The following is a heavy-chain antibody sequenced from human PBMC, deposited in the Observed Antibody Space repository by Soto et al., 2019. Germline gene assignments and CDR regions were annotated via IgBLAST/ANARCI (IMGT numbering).Heavy chain of an antibody. J-gene: IGHJ4*02. CDR2: IKSKIDGGTT. D-gene: IGHD3-16*01. V-gene: IGHV3-15*01. CDR1: GLTFSNAW. CDR3: TTELGGASDY. Sequence: EVHLVESGGNLVKPGGSLRVSCAASGLTFSNAWMSWVRQAPGKGLEWVGHIKSKIDGGTTDYAAPVKGRFTISRDDSKNTLYLQLTSLKTEDTAVYYCTTELGGASDYWGQGTLVTVSS.